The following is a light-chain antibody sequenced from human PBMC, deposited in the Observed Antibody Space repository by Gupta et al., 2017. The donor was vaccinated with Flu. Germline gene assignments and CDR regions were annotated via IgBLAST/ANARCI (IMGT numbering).Light chain of an antibody. V-gene: IGLV1-47*01. CDR2: RDK. CDR1: SPNIGSNY. Sequence: QSVLTQPPSASGTPGQRVTISCSGSSPNIGSNYVYWYQQLPGTAPKLLISRDKQRPSGVPERFSGSQSGPSASLAISGLRAEDEADYYCGTLDDSLSGVVFGGGTKVTVL. J-gene: IGLJ2*01. CDR3: GTLDDSLSGVV.